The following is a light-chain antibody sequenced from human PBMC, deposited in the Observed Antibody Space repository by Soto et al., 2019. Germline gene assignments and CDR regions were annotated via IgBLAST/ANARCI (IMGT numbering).Light chain of an antibody. CDR2: EDN. CDR1: SSDVGTYDL. CDR3: CAYTGSSPLDV. Sequence: QSALTQPASVSGSPGQSITISCTGTSSDVGTYDLVSWYQQYPGKAPKLMIYEDNKRPSGVSNRFSCSKSGNTASLTISGPHADDEADYYCCAYTGSSPLDVFGTGTKLTVL. J-gene: IGLJ1*01. V-gene: IGLV2-23*01.